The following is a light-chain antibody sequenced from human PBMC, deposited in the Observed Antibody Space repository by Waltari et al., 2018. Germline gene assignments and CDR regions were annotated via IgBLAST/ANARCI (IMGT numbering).Light chain of an antibody. CDR2: DVN. J-gene: IGLJ3*02. CDR3: FLAYSGVWV. Sequence: QAVVTQEPSLTVSPGGTVTLPCGSSTGAVTSGHYPFWFQQKPGQAPRTLIYDVNNKDSWTPARFSGSLLGGKAALTLSGAQPEDEADYYCFLAYSGVWVFGGGTRLTVL. CDR1: TGAVTSGHY. V-gene: IGLV7-46*01.